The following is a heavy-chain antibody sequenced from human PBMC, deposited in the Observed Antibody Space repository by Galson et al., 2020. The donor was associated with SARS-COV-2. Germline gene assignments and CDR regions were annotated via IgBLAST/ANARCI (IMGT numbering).Heavy chain of an antibody. J-gene: IGHJ4*02. D-gene: IGHD1-7*01. Sequence: GGSLRLSCAASGFTFSTYSLNWVRQAPGKGLEWLAHITSNSSAVHYADSVEGRFTISRDNAKNSLYLQMNSLREEDTAVYYCVRGGTTWENSFDYWGQGTLVTVSS. CDR1: GFTFSTYS. V-gene: IGHV3-48*02. CDR3: VRGGTTWENSFDY. CDR2: ITSNSSAV.